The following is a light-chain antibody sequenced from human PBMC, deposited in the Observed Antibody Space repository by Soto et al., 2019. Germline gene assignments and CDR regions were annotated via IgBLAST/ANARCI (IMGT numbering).Light chain of an antibody. CDR2: EVS. CDR1: SSDGGGYNY. CDR3: SSYTSRSDVV. Sequence: QSVLTQPASVSGSPGQSITISCTGTSSDGGGYNYVSWYQQHPGKAPKLMIYEVSNRPSGVSNRFSGSKSGNTASLTIAGLQAEDEADYYCSSYTSRSDVVFGGGTKLTVL. V-gene: IGLV2-14*01. J-gene: IGLJ2*01.